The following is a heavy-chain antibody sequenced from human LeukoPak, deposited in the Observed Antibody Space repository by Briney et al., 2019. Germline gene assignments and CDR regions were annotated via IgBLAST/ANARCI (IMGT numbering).Heavy chain of an antibody. CDR3: ARENRGSFDY. J-gene: IGHJ4*02. Sequence: KTGGSLRLSCAASGFSFSTYYVNWVRQAPGKGLEWVSCISSSSTYIYYADSVRGRFAISRDNAKNSLYLQMNSLRAEDTAVYYCARENRGSFDYWGQGSLVTVSS. CDR2: ISSSSTYI. V-gene: IGHV3-21*01. D-gene: IGHD1-14*01. CDR1: GFSFSTYY.